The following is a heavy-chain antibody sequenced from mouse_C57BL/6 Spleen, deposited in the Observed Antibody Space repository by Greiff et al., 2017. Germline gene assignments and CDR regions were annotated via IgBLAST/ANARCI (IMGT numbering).Heavy chain of an antibody. J-gene: IGHJ4*01. V-gene: IGHV1-55*01. CDR1: GYTFTSYW. CDR3: ATIYYDYDYYAMDY. D-gene: IGHD2-4*01. Sequence: QVQLQQPGAELVKPGASVKMSCKASGYTFTSYWITWVKQRPGQGLEWIGDIYPGSGSTNYNEKFKSKATLTVDTSSSTAYMQLSSLTSEDSAVXYCATIYYDYDYYAMDYWGQGTSVTVSS. CDR2: IYPGSGST.